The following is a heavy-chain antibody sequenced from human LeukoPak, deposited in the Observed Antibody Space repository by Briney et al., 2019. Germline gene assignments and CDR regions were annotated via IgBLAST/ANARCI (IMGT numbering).Heavy chain of an antibody. CDR2: LYTSGST. Sequence: SETLSLPCTVSDGSISSYYWSWIRQPAGKGLEWIGRLYTSGSTNYNPSLKSRVTMSVDTSKNQFSLKLSSATAADTAVYYCACSSSGWFWNYWGQGTLVTVSS. CDR1: DGSISSYY. CDR3: ACSSSGWFWNY. J-gene: IGHJ4*02. D-gene: IGHD6-19*01. V-gene: IGHV4-4*07.